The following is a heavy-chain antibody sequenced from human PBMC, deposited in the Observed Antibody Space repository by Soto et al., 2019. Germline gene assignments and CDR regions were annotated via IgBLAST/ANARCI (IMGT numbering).Heavy chain of an antibody. CDR1: GYTFTSYD. CDR2: MNPNSGNT. J-gene: IGHJ3*02. CDR3: ARGRYSYGPPAIDAFDI. V-gene: IGHV1-8*01. D-gene: IGHD5-18*01. Sequence: ASVKVSCKASGYTFTSYDINWVRQATGQGLEWMGWMNPNSGNTGYAQKFQGRVTMTRNTSISTAYMELSSLRSEDTAVYYCARGRYSYGPPAIDAFDIWGQGTMVTVSS.